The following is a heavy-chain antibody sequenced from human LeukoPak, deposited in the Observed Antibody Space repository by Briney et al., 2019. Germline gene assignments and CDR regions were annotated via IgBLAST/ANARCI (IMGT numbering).Heavy chain of an antibody. CDR2: ISAYNGNT. CDR3: ARESCSSTSCYAASYYYYYYGMDV. J-gene: IGHJ6*02. Sequence: GASVKVSCKASGYTFTSYGISWVRQAPGQGLEWMGWISAYNGNTNYAQKLQGRVTMTTDTSTSTAYMELRSLRSDDTAVYYCARESCSSTSCYAASYYYYYYGMDVWGQGTLVTVSS. D-gene: IGHD2-2*01. CDR1: GYTFTSYG. V-gene: IGHV1-18*01.